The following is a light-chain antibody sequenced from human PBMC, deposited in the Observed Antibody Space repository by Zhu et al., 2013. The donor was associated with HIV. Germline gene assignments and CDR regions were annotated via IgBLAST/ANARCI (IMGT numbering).Light chain of an antibody. CDR1: QSVLYSSNNKNY. V-gene: IGKV4-1*01. CDR2: WAS. J-gene: IGKJ2*03. Sequence: DIVMTQSPDSLTVSLGERATINCKSSQSVLYSSNNKNYLAWYQQKPGQPPNLLIYWASTRQSGVPDRFSGSGSGTDFTLTISSLQAEDGAFYYCQQYYRTPYSFGQGTKLEIK. CDR3: QQYYRTPYS.